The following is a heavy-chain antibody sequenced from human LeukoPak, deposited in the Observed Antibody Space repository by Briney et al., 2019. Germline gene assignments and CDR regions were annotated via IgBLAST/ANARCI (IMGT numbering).Heavy chain of an antibody. CDR2: MNPNSGNT. D-gene: IGHD3-10*01. CDR3: ARGITMVRGAGYYYYYMDV. Sequence: ASVKVSCKASGYTFTSYDINWVRQATGQGLEWMGWMNPNSGNTGYAQKFQGRVTMTRSTSISTAYMELSSLRSEDTAVYYCARGITMVRGAGYYYYYMDVWGKGTTVTISS. V-gene: IGHV1-8*01. J-gene: IGHJ6*03. CDR1: GYTFTSYD.